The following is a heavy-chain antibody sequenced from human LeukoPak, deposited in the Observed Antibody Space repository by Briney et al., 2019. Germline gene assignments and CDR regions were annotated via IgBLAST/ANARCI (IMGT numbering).Heavy chain of an antibody. CDR3: ARCIVGDHLIVNWFDP. V-gene: IGHV3-21*01. J-gene: IGHJ5*02. CDR2: ISSSGTYV. CDR1: GFTFGDYA. D-gene: IGHD1-26*01. Sequence: GGSLRLSCTASGFTFGDYAMSWVRQAPGKGLEWVSSISSSGTYVYYADSVKGRFTISRDNAKNSLFLQMNSLRAEDTAVYYCARCIVGDHLIVNWFDPWGQGTLVTVSS.